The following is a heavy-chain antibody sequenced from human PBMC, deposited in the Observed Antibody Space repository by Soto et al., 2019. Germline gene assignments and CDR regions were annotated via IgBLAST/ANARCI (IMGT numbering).Heavy chain of an antibody. Sequence: PSETLSLTCTVFGGSTNSPIWWSWVRQPPDKGLEWIGEIYHNGNTNYNPSLKSRVTTAMDKSKNQFSLKLSSVTAAATAVYYCPRRGGSYDDFKVNYFDSWGQGDLVPVSS. J-gene: IGHJ4*02. D-gene: IGHD3-16*01. V-gene: IGHV4-4*02. CDR3: PRRGGSYDDFKVNYFDS. CDR2: IYHNGNT. CDR1: GGSTNSPIW.